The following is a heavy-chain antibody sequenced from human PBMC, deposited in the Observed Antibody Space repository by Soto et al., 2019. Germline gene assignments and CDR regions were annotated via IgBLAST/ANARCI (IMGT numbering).Heavy chain of an antibody. CDR3: AKGAYGDYSIDY. V-gene: IGHV3-23*01. D-gene: IGHD4-17*01. Sequence: GGSLRLSCAASGFIFSSYVMSWVRQAPGKGLEWVSGISGSGGSTYYADSVKGRFTISRDSSKKTLYLQMNSLRAEDTAVYYCAKGAYGDYSIDYWGQGTLVTVSS. J-gene: IGHJ4*02. CDR1: GFIFSSYV. CDR2: ISGSGGST.